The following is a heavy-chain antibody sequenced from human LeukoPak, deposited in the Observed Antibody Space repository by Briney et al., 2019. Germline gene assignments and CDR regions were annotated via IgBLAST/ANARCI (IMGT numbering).Heavy chain of an antibody. Sequence: ASVRVSCKASGYAFSGYYIHWVRQAPGQGLEWMGWINPNNGATNYAQKFQGGVTMTRDTSITTFYMEVSSLTSDDTAVFYYARYNWNDVVSALDSWGQGTLVTVSS. J-gene: IGHJ4*02. CDR3: ARYNWNDVVSALDS. CDR1: GYAFSGYY. V-gene: IGHV1-2*02. CDR2: INPNNGAT. D-gene: IGHD1-1*01.